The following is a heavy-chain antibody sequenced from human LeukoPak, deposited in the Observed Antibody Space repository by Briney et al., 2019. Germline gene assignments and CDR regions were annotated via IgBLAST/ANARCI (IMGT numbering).Heavy chain of an antibody. CDR3: ARNLQFGKVYYFDY. CDR1: GFTFSSYA. V-gene: IGHV3-21*01. CDR2: ITSGSNYI. J-gene: IGHJ4*02. Sequence: GGSLRLSCAASGFTFSSYAMSWVRQAPGKGLEWVSSITSGSNYIYYADSVKGRFTISRDNAKNSLYLQMNSLRAEDTAVYYCARNLQFGKVYYFDYWGQGTLVTVSS. D-gene: IGHD3-10*01.